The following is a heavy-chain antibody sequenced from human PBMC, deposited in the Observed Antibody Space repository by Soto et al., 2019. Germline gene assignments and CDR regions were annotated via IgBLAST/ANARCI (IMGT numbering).Heavy chain of an antibody. CDR3: ARGRDTYYYDSSGYSGWYFDL. CDR1: GGTFSSDG. D-gene: IGHD3-22*01. J-gene: IGHJ2*01. CDR2: ITPIFRAT. V-gene: IGHV1-69*13. Sequence: GASVKVSCKASGGTFSSDGISWVRQAPGQGLEWMGGITPIFRATKYAQKFQGRVTITADESTSTAYMELSGLRSEDTAVYYCARGRDTYYYDSSGYSGWYFDLWARGTLVTVSS.